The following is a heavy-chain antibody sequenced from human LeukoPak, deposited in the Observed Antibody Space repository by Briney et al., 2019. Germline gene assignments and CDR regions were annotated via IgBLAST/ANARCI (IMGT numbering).Heavy chain of an antibody. D-gene: IGHD3-9*01. V-gene: IGHV3-30*01. CDR2: ISYDGSNK. CDR3: ARDRPLRYFDWLFGYGFDY. J-gene: IGHJ4*02. Sequence: GGSLRLSCAASGFTFSSYAMHWVRQAPGKGLEWVAVISYDGSNKYYADSVKGRFTISRDNSKNTLYLQMNSLRAEDTAVYYCARDRPLRYFDWLFGYGFDYWGQGALVTVSS. CDR1: GFTFSSYA.